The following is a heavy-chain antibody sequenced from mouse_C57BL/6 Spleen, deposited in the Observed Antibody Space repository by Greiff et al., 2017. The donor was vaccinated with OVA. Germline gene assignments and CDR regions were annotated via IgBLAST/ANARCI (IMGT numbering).Heavy chain of an antibody. CDR1: GYTFTEYT. D-gene: IGHD1-1*01. Sequence: VKLVESGAELVKPGASVKLSCKASGYTFTEYTIHWVKQRSGQGLEWIGWFYPGSGSIKYNEKFKDKATLTADKSSSTVYMELSRLTSEDSAVYFCARHRDYGSDYYAMDYWGQGTSVTVSS. V-gene: IGHV1-62-2*01. J-gene: IGHJ4*01. CDR2: FYPGSGSI. CDR3: ARHRDYGSDYYAMDY.